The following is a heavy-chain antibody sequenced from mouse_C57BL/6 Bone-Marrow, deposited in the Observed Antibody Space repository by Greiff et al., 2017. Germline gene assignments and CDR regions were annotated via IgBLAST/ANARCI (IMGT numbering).Heavy chain of an antibody. Sequence: QVQLQQSEAELASPGASVPLSCKASGYTFPDLIMNWLKKRPGRGLEWIGRIYPVSGETNYNHKFMGKATFSVDRSSSTVYMVLNSLTSEDPAVYYCSLSHYYAMDYWGQGTSVTVSS. CDR1: GYTFPDLI. CDR2: IYPVSGET. CDR3: SLSHYYAMDY. V-gene: IGHV1-11*01. J-gene: IGHJ4*01.